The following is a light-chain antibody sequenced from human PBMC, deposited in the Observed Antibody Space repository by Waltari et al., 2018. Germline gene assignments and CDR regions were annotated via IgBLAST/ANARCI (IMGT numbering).Light chain of an antibody. CDR3: SSFTGSATWV. J-gene: IGLJ3*02. CDR2: DVS. V-gene: IGLV2-14*03. CDR1: SSDVGAYNY. Sequence: QSALTQPASVSGSPGQSITISCTGTSSDVGAYNYVSWYQHHPDTAPKLIIYDVSNRPSGVSHRFSGSKSGNTASLTISGLQAEDEAHYSCSSFTGSATWVFGGGTKLTVL.